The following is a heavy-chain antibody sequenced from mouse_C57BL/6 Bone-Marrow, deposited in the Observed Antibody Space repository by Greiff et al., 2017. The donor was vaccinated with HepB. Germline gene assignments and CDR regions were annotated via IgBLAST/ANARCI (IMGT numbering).Heavy chain of an antibody. CDR3: ARSEYGSPDY. D-gene: IGHD1-1*01. Sequence: QVQLQQSGAELVRPGTSVKVSCKASGYAFTNYLIEWVKQRPGQGLEWIGVINPGSGGTNYNEKFKGKATLTADKSSSTAYMQLSSLTSEDSAVYFCARSEYGSPDYWGQGTTLTVSS. J-gene: IGHJ2*01. CDR1: GYAFTNYL. V-gene: IGHV1-54*01. CDR2: INPGSGGT.